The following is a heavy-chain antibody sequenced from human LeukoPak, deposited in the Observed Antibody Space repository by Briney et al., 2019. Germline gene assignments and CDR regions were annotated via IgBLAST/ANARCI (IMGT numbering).Heavy chain of an antibody. CDR1: GFTFDDYA. Sequence: GGSLRLSCAASGFTFDDYAMHWVRQAPGKGLDWVSVIYDNGGTYYADSVMGRFTISRDNSKNTLYLQMNSLRVEDTAVYYCATYGSGIFLDAFDIWGQGTMVSVSS. CDR2: IYDNGGT. V-gene: IGHV3-53*01. J-gene: IGHJ3*02. CDR3: ATYGSGIFLDAFDI. D-gene: IGHD3-10*01.